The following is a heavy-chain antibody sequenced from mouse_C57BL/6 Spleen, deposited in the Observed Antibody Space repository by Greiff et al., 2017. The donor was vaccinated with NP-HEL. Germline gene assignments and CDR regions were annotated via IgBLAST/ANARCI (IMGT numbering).Heavy chain of an antibody. CDR3: AREDDGYPAWFAD. Sequence: QVQLQQSGAELVKPGASVKLSCKASGYTFTSYWMQWVKQRPGQGLEWIGEIDPSDSYTNYNQKFKGKATLTVDPSSSTAYMQLSSLTAEDSAVYYCAREDDGYPAWFADWGKGTLVTVSA. CDR1: GYTFTSYW. CDR2: IDPSDSYT. J-gene: IGHJ3*01. V-gene: IGHV1-50*01. D-gene: IGHD2-3*01.